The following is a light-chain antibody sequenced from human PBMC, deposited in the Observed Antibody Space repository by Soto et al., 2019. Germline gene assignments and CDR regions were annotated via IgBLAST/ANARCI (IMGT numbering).Light chain of an antibody. J-gene: IGLJ2*01. CDR1: STDVGTYNY. V-gene: IGLV2-14*01. Sequence: QSVLTQPASVSGSPGQSITISCTGTSTDVGTYNYVSWYQQHPGKAPKLMIYEVSKRPSGVSNRFSGSKSGNTASLTISGLQAEDEANYYCSSYTSSSFVVFGGGTKSPS. CDR2: EVS. CDR3: SSYTSSSFVV.